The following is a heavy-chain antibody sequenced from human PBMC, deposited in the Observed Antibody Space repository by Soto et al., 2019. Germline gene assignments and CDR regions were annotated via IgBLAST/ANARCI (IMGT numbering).Heavy chain of an antibody. CDR1: GFTFSSYG. CDR2: ISYDGSNK. V-gene: IGHV3-30*18. Sequence: GGSLRLSCAASGFTFSSYGMHWVRHAPGKGLEWVAVISYDGSNKYYADSVKGRFTISRDNSKNTLYLQMNSLRAEDTAVYYCAKGRSNYGTDYGMDVWGQGTTVTVSS. CDR3: AKGRSNYGTDYGMDV. J-gene: IGHJ6*02. D-gene: IGHD4-4*01.